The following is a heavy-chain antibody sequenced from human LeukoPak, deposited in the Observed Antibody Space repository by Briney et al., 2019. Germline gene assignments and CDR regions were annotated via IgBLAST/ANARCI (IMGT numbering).Heavy chain of an antibody. Sequence: SETLSLTCTVSGGSISSYYWSWIRQPAGKGLEWIGRIYTSGSTNYNPSLKSRVIISVDKSKNQFSLKLSSVTAADTAVYYCARDLNLYYYDSSGYLLFDYWGQGTLVTVSS. CDR1: GGSISSYY. CDR2: IYTSGST. D-gene: IGHD3-22*01. CDR3: ARDLNLYYYDSSGYLLFDY. V-gene: IGHV4-4*07. J-gene: IGHJ4*02.